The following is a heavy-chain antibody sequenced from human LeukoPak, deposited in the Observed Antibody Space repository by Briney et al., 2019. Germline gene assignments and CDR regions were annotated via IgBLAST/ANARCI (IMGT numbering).Heavy chain of an antibody. J-gene: IGHJ4*02. Sequence: GGSLRLSCAASGFTFSSYGMHWVRQAPGKGLEWVAVISYDGSNKYYADSVKGRFTISRDNSKNTLYLQMNSLRAEDTAVYYCAREYLYGSGSYSDYWGQGTLVTVSS. CDR2: ISYDGSNK. CDR1: GFTFSSYG. D-gene: IGHD3-10*01. V-gene: IGHV3-30*03. CDR3: AREYLYGSGSYSDY.